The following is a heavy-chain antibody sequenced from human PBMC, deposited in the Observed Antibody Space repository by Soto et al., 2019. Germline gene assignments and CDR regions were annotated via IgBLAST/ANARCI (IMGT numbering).Heavy chain of an antibody. V-gene: IGHV3-53*03. CDR1: GFTASPNY. J-gene: IGHJ6*02. D-gene: IGHD3-16*02. Sequence: PGGSLRLSCATSGFTASPNYMTWVRQAPGKGLEWVAIFYSGARTYYRDSVKGRFTTSRDRSKSTLFLQMNNLTAEDTAVYFCASDLSPYYYYALDVWGQGTTVTVSS. CDR3: ASDLSPYYYYALDV. CDR2: FYSGART.